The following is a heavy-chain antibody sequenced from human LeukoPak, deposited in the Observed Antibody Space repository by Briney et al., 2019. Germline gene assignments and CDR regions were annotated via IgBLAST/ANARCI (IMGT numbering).Heavy chain of an antibody. D-gene: IGHD3-22*01. V-gene: IGHV4-34*01. CDR3: ARGLYYYDSSGYLPTTYYFDY. CDR2: INHSGST. CDR1: GGSFSGYY. J-gene: IGHJ4*02. Sequence: PSETLSLTCAVYGGSFSGYYWSWIRQPPGKGLEWIGEINHSGSTNYNPSLKSRVTISVDTSKNQFSPKLSSVTAADTAVYYCARGLYYYDSSGYLPTTYYFDYWGQGTLVTVSS.